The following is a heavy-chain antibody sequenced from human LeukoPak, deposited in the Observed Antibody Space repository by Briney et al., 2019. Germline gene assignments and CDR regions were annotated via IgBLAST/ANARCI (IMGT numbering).Heavy chain of an antibody. D-gene: IGHD5-18*01. V-gene: IGHV3-21*01. CDR2: ISSSSSHI. CDR1: GFTFSSYS. J-gene: IGHJ4*02. Sequence: GGSLRLSCAASGFTFSSYSMNWVRQAPGKGLEWVSSISSSSSHIYYADSVKGRFTISRDNAKNSLYLQMNSLRAEDTAVYYCARDFGDTAPYYFDYWGQGTLVTVSS. CDR3: ARDFGDTAPYYFDY.